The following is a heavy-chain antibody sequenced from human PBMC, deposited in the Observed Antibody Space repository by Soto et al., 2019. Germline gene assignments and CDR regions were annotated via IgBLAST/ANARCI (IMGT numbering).Heavy chain of an antibody. CDR2: ISAYNGNT. Sequence: ASVKVSCKASGYTFTSYGISWVRQAPGQGLEWMGWISAYNGNTNYAQKLQGRVTMTTDTSTSTAYMELRSLRSDDTAVYYCARDIEYCSGGSCYFLAGRPFDYWGQGTLVTVSS. J-gene: IGHJ4*02. V-gene: IGHV1-18*01. CDR1: GYTFTSYG. CDR3: ARDIEYCSGGSCYFLAGRPFDY. D-gene: IGHD2-15*01.